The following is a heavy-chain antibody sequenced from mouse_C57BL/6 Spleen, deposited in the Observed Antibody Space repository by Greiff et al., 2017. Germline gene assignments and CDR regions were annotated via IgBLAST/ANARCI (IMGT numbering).Heavy chain of an antibody. Sequence: VQGVESGAELMKPGASVKLSCKATGYTFTGYWIEWVKQRPGHGLEWIGEILPGSGSTNYNEKFKGKATFTADTSSNTADMQLSSLTTEDSAIYYCARVPSTVVATDAMDYWGQGTSVTVSS. J-gene: IGHJ4*01. V-gene: IGHV1-9*01. CDR1: GYTFTGYW. CDR3: ARVPSTVVATDAMDY. D-gene: IGHD1-1*01. CDR2: ILPGSGST.